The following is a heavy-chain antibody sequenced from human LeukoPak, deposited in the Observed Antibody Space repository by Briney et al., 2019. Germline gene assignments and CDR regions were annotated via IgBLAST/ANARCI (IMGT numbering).Heavy chain of an antibody. Sequence: HGSSVKVSCKASGGTFSSYTISWVRQAPGQGLGWMGRIIPILGIANYAQKFQGRVTITADKSTSTAYMELSSLRSEDTAVYYCARSNYYDNWFDPWGQGTLVTVSS. V-gene: IGHV1-69*02. CDR3: ARSNYYDNWFDP. CDR2: IIPILGIA. J-gene: IGHJ5*02. CDR1: GGTFSSYT. D-gene: IGHD3-22*01.